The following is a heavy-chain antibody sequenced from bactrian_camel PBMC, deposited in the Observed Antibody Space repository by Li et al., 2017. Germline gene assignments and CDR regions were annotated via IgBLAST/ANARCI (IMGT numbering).Heavy chain of an antibody. J-gene: IGHJ4*01. Sequence: HVQLVESGGGSVQAGGSLRLSCTASKFTFDDSDVGWYRQAPENECELVSTITSDDLTYYADSVKDRFAISRDDTTRTFYLQMNNMKPDDTAMYYCAAARYCYSAHWPVGREVASGKGTQVTVS. V-gene: IGHV3S55*01. CDR2: ITSDDLT. CDR1: KFTFDDSD. D-gene: IGHD3*01.